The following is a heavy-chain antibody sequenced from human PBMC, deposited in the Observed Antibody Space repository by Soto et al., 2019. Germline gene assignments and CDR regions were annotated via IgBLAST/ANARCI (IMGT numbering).Heavy chain of an antibody. CDR3: ARVAYCGDDCYRGFDP. CDR1: GGSISSGGYS. V-gene: IGHV4-30-2*01. J-gene: IGHJ5*02. Sequence: QLQLQESGSGLVKPSQTLSLTCAVSGGSISSGGYSWSWIRQPPGKGLEWIGYIYHSGSTYYNPSLKSRVTISVDRSKNQFSLKLSSVTAADTAVYYCARVAYCGDDCYRGFDPWGQGTLVTVSS. D-gene: IGHD2-21*02. CDR2: IYHSGST.